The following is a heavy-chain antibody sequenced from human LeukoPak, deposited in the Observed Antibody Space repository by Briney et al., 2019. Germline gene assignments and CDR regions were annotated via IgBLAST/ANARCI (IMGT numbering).Heavy chain of an antibody. CDR3: IVFGDSNH. D-gene: IGHD4-17*01. Sequence: GGSLRLSCAASGFTVSSNYMSWVRQAPGKGLEWVSVIYSGGSTYYADSVKGRFTISRDTSKNTLYLQINSLRVEDTAVYYCIVFGDSNHWGQGTLVTVSS. CDR2: IYSGGST. J-gene: IGHJ5*02. V-gene: IGHV3-53*01. CDR1: GFTVSSNY.